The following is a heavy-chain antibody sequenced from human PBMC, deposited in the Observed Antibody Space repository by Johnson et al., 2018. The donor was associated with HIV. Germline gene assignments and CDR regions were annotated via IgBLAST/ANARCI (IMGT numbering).Heavy chain of an antibody. D-gene: IGHD1-26*01. Sequence: VRLVESGGGLVQPGGSLRLSCAASGFTVSSNYMSWVRQAPGKGLEWVSVIYSGGSTYYADSVKGRFTISRDNSKNTLYLQMNSLRAEDTAVYYCARDLSEGELGQAFDIWGQGTMVTVSS. CDR3: ARDLSEGELGQAFDI. CDR1: GFTVSSNY. CDR2: IYSGGST. J-gene: IGHJ3*02. V-gene: IGHV3-66*01.